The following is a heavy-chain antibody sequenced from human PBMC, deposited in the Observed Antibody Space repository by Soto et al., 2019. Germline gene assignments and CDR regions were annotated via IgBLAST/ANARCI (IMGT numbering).Heavy chain of an antibody. V-gene: IGHV4-34*01. CDR2: INHSGST. D-gene: IGHD2-2*01. CDR1: GGSFSGYY. CDR3: ASWSCSSTSEGGFDY. Sequence: QVQLQQWGAGLLKPSETLSLTCAVYGGSFSGYYWSWIRQPPGKGLEWIGEINHSGSTNYNPSLKSRVTIXXDXSXXQFSLKLSTVTAADTAVYYCASWSCSSTSEGGFDYWGQGTLVTVSS. J-gene: IGHJ4*02.